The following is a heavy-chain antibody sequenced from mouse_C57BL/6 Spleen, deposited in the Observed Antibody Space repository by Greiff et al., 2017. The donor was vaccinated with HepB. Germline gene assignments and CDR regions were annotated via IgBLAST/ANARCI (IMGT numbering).Heavy chain of an antibody. D-gene: IGHD1-1*01. J-gene: IGHJ4*01. V-gene: IGHV3-6*01. CDR1: GYSITSGYY. Sequence: EVKLQESGPGLVKPSQSLSLTCSVTGYSITSGYYWNWIRQFPGNKLEWMGYISYDGSNNYNPSLKNRISITRDTSKYQFFLKLNSVTTEDTATYYCARGITTVVATDYAMDYWGQGTSVTVSS. CDR3: ARGITTVVATDYAMDY. CDR2: ISYDGSN.